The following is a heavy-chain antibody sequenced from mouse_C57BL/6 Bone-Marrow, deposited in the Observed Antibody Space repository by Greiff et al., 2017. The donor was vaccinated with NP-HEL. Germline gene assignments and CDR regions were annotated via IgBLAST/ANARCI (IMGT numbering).Heavy chain of an antibody. Sequence: EVKVEESGGGLVKPGGSLKLSCAASGFTFSSYTMSWVRQTPEKRLEWVATISGGGGNTYYPDSVKGRFTISRDNAKNTLYLQMSSLRSEDTALYYCARNGSSDYYAMDYWGQGTSVTVSS. CDR1: GFTFSSYT. D-gene: IGHD1-1*01. J-gene: IGHJ4*01. CDR2: ISGGGGNT. V-gene: IGHV5-9*01. CDR3: ARNGSSDYYAMDY.